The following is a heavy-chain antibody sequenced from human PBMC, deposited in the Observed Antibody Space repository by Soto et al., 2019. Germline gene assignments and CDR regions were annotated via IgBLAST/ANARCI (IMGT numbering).Heavy chain of an antibody. CDR1: GGSISSSNW. CDR2: IYHSGST. J-gene: IGHJ4*02. Sequence: QVQLQESGPGLVKPSGTLSLTCAVSGGSISSSNWWSWVRQPPGKGLEWIGEIYHSGSTNYNPSLKSRVTITVAKSKNQCSLKLSSVTAADTAVYYCARKLWYSSSHFYYWGQGTLVTVSS. CDR3: ARKLWYSSSHFYY. D-gene: IGHD6-13*01. V-gene: IGHV4-4*02.